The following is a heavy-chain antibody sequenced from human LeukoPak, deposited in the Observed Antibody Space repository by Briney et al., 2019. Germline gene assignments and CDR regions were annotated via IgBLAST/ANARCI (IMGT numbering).Heavy chain of an antibody. D-gene: IGHD3-22*01. CDR3: AKDGDSNAPYFYMDV. CDR2: MSRRGGNT. Sequence: GGSLRLSCAASGFTYSSFAMNWVRQAPGKRLEWVSAMSRRGGNTYYADFVEGRFTISRDDSKNTLYLQMDSLRAEDTAVYYCAKDGDSNAPYFYMDVWGKGTTVTVSS. V-gene: IGHV3-23*01. J-gene: IGHJ6*03. CDR1: GFTYSSFA.